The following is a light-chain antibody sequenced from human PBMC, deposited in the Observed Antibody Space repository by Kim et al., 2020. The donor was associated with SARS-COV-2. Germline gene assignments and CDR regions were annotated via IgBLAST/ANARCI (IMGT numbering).Light chain of an antibody. CDR3: LQYFDFPYT. CDR1: QNIARY. V-gene: IGKV1D-8*02. CDR2: AAY. J-gene: IGKJ2*01. Sequence: SASPGDKATITCRLTQNIARYLAWFQQRPGKAPQLLIYAAYTLHTGAPSRFSGSGSGTDFPLTITPLQSEDSATYFCLQYFDFPYTFGQGTKLEI.